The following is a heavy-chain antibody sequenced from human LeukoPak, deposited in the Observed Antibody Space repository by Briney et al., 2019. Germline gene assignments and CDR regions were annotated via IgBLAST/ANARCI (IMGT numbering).Heavy chain of an antibody. CDR1: GGSFSGYY. V-gene: IGHV4-34*01. CDR3: ARGFRWIQLSPHFDY. CDR2: INQGGNT. D-gene: IGHD5-18*01. Sequence: SSETLSLTCAVYGGSFSGYYWSWIRQPPGKGLEWIGEINQGGNTNYNPSLKGRVTISVDTSKNQFSLKLSSVTAADTAVYYCARGFRWIQLSPHFDYWGQGTLVTVSS. J-gene: IGHJ4*02.